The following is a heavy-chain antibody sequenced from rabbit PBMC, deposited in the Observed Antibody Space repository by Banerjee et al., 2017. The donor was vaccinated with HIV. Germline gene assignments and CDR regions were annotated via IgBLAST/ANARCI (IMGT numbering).Heavy chain of an antibody. CDR2: IYINSGSA. D-gene: IGHD8-1*01. CDR1: GFDLSTYYY. CDR3: SREHTF. J-gene: IGHJ3*01. V-gene: IGHV1S45*01. Sequence: QEQLKETGGDLVKPGASLTLTCTASGFDLSTYYYMCWVRQAPGKGLEWIACIYINSGSAWYASWVNGRFTISKTSSTTVALQMTSLTAADTATYFCSREHTFWGQGTLATVS.